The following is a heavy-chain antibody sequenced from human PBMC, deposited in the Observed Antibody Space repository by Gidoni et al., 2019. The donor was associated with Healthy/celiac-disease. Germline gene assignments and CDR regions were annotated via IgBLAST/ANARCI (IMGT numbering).Heavy chain of an antibody. CDR1: GFTLSNAW. J-gene: IGHJ4*02. V-gene: IGHV3-15*01. CDR3: TTSIAAAGTADY. Sequence: EVQLVESGGGLVKPGGSVRLSCAASGFTLSNAWMSWVRQAPGKGLEWVGRIKSKTDGGTTDYAAPVKGRFTISRDDSKNTLYLQMNSLKTEDTAVYYCTTSIAAAGTADYWGQGTLVTVSS. CDR2: IKSKTDGGTT. D-gene: IGHD6-13*01.